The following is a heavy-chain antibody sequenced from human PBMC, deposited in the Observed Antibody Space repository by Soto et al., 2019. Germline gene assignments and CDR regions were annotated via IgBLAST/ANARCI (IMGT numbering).Heavy chain of an antibody. CDR1: GFTFSSYS. D-gene: IGHD3-10*01. CDR3: ARELGFGDGELVVAY. V-gene: IGHV3-48*02. Sequence: EVQLVESGGGLVQPGGSLRLSCAASGFTFSSYSMNWVRQAPGKGLEWVSYISSSSSTIYYADSVKGRFTISRDNAKNSLYLQMNSLRDEDTAVYYCARELGFGDGELVVAYWGQGTLVTVSS. CDR2: ISSSSSTI. J-gene: IGHJ4*02.